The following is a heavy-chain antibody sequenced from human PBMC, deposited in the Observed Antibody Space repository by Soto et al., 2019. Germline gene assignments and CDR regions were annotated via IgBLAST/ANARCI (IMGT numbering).Heavy chain of an antibody. V-gene: IGHV3-23*01. CDR3: KLQEYDTTGYYYFDY. J-gene: IGHJ4*02. CDR2: VSGSGTST. D-gene: IGHD3-22*01. Sequence: GRLLRLSCAASGFTFNSYAMSWVRQAPGKGLEWVSSVSGSGTSTYYADSVKGRFTISRDNSENTLYLQMTSLRAEDTAVYYCKLQEYDTTGYYYFDYWGQGTQVTVSS. CDR1: GFTFNSYA.